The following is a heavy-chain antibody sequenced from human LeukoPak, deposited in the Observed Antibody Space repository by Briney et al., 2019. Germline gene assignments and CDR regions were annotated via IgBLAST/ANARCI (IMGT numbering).Heavy chain of an antibody. CDR2: INHSGST. CDR1: GGSFSGYY. D-gene: IGHD1-26*01. J-gene: IGHJ4*02. V-gene: IGHV4-34*01. CDR3: ARGRIGYSGTYFGFDY. Sequence: SETLSLTCGVYGGSFSGYYWSWIRQPPGKALEWIGEINHSGSTNYNPSLKSRVTISVDTSKNQFSLKLSSVTAADTALYYCARGRIGYSGTYFGFDYWGQGTLVTVSS.